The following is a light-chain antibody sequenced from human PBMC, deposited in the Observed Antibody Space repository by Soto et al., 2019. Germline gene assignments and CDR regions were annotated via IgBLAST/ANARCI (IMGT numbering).Light chain of an antibody. CDR2: SND. CDR3: AAWDDGLKGVV. Sequence: QSVLTQPPSASGTPGQRVTISCSGSSFNIGSNTVTWYQHLPGTAPTLLIYSNDQRPSGVPYRVSGSKSGTSASLAISGLQSEDEADYYCAAWDDGLKGVVFGGGTKLTVL. J-gene: IGLJ2*01. CDR1: SFNIGSNT. V-gene: IGLV1-44*01.